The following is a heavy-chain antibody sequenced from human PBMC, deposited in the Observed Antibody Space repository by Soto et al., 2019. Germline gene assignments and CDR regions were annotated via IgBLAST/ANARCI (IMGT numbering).Heavy chain of an antibody. D-gene: IGHD6-13*01. CDR1: GGSVSSGLYY. V-gene: IGHV4-61*01. CDR2: IYYSGST. CDR3: ARGVPLEVEAAAGTTFDY. Sequence: PSETLSLTCTVSGGSVSSGLYYWSWIRQPPGKGLEWIGYIYYSGSTNYNPSLKSRVTISVDTSKNQFSLKLSSVTAADTAVYYCARGVPLEVEAAAGTTFDYWGQGTLVSVSS. J-gene: IGHJ4*02.